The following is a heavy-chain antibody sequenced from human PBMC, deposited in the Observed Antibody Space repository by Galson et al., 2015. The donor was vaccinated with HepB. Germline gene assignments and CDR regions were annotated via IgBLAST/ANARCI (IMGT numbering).Heavy chain of an antibody. Sequence: SLRLSCAASGFTFSSYAMSWVRQAPGKGLEWVSAISGSGGSTYYADSVKGRFTISRDNSKNTLYLQMNSLRAEDTAVYYCAKDRPNYYDSSGYPDYWGQGTLVTVSS. CDR1: GFTFSSYA. V-gene: IGHV3-23*01. CDR2: ISGSGGST. D-gene: IGHD3-22*01. CDR3: AKDRPNYYDSSGYPDY. J-gene: IGHJ4*02.